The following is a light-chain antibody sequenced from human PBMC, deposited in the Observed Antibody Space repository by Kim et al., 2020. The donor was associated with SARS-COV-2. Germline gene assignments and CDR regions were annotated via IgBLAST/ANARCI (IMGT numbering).Light chain of an antibody. CDR1: SGSIASNY. Sequence: NFMLTQPHSVSASPGKTVTISCTGSSGSIASNYVQWYQQRPGSAPTTVIYEDNQRPSGVPDRFSGSIDSSSNSASLTISGLKTEDEADYYCQSYNTSNHVRVFGGGSKLTVL. CDR2: EDN. J-gene: IGLJ3*02. CDR3: QSYNTSNHVRV. V-gene: IGLV6-57*02.